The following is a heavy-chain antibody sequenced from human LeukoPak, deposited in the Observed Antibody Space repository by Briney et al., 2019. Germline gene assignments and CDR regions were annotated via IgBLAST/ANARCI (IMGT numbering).Heavy chain of an antibody. J-gene: IGHJ4*02. CDR3: ARDLSGSLQFDY. CDR2: IYSGGNT. Sequence: GGSLRLSCAASGFTVSNSYVNWVRQAPGKGLEWVSVIYSGGNTYYADSVKGRFTISRDNSKNTLYLQMNSLRAEDTAVYYCARDLSGSLQFDYWGQGTLVTVSS. V-gene: IGHV3-66*01. CDR1: GFTVSNSY. D-gene: IGHD1-26*01.